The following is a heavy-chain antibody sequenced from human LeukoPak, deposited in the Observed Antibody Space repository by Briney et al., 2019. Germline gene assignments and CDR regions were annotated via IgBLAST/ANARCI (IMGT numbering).Heavy chain of an antibody. Sequence: ASVKVSCKASGYTFTDYYMHWVRQAPGQGLEWMGWINPNSGGTNYAQRFQGRVTMTRDTSISTAYMELRSLRSDDTAVYYCARDLRRDTSGWNSQAVLDYWGQGTLVTVSS. CDR2: INPNSGGT. CDR1: GYTFTDYY. V-gene: IGHV1-2*02. D-gene: IGHD6-19*01. J-gene: IGHJ4*02. CDR3: ARDLRRDTSGWNSQAVLDY.